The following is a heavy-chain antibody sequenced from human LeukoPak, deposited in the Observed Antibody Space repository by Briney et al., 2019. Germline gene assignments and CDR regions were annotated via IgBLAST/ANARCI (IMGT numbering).Heavy chain of an antibody. CDR3: ARKKATRGYYYYYMDV. V-gene: IGHV4-4*02. CDR1: GGSISSNTW. J-gene: IGHJ6*03. Sequence: SETLSLTCVVSGGSISSNTWWSWVRQPPNKGLEWIGEIYRSGSTNYNPSLKSRVTMSVDTSKNQFSLKLSSVTAADTAVYYCARKKATRGYYYYYMDVWGKATTVTVSS. CDR2: IYRSGST. D-gene: IGHD3-10*01.